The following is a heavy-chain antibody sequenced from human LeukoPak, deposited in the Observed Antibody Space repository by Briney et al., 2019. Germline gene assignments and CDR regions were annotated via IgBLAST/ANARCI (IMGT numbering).Heavy chain of an antibody. V-gene: IGHV4-39*01. CDR3: ARHAWSGSITIFGVVRGHFDY. CDR1: GGSISSSSYY. D-gene: IGHD3-3*01. CDR2: IYYSGST. J-gene: IGHJ4*02. Sequence: SETLSLTCTVSGGSISSSSYYWGWIRQPPGKGLEWIGSIYYSGSTYYNPSLKSRVTISVDTSKNQLSLKLSSVTAADTAVYYCARHAWSGSITIFGVVRGHFDYWGQGTLVTVSS.